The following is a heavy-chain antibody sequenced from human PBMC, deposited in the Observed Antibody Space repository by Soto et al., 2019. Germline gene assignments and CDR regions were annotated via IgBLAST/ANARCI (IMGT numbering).Heavy chain of an antibody. D-gene: IGHD1-1*01. CDR3: ARDQLAGGWGLDV. J-gene: IGHJ6*02. V-gene: IGHV3-30*06. CDR2: ISSDGRKE. Sequence: QVRLEESGGGVVQPGRSLRLSCVKSGFTFSGFGMHWVRQAPGKGLEWVAVISSDGRKELYIDSVKGRFTVSRDNSRNIFYLEMNSLRVEDTSTYHCARDQLAGGWGLDVWGQGTTVTVTS. CDR1: GFTFSGFG.